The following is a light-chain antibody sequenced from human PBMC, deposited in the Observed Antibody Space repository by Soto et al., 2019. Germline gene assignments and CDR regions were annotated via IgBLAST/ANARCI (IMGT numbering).Light chain of an antibody. J-gene: IGKJ1*01. CDR3: QQCQRTPET. CDR1: QSSSSF. CDR2: AAS. V-gene: IGKV1-39*01. Sequence: DVQMTQSPSSLSASVGDRVTITCRASQSSSSFLKWYQQKPGKAHRLLIYAASSLQTRVPSRFSNSGSRTEITLTVNSLHAEDCATYHGQQCQRTPETFGQGTKVEI.